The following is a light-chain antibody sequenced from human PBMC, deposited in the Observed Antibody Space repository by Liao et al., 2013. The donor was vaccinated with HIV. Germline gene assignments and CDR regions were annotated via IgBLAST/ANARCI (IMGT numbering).Light chain of an antibody. V-gene: IGLV3-21*01. Sequence: SYELAQPPSVAVAPGKTATLTCGGNYIGSKSVHWYQQKPGQAPVLVISYDRDRPSGIPERFSGSKSGSTATLTISNVEAADEADYYCQAWDSSTAVFGGGTKLTVL. CDR3: QAWDSSTAV. CDR2: YDR. J-gene: IGLJ3*02. CDR1: YIGSKS.